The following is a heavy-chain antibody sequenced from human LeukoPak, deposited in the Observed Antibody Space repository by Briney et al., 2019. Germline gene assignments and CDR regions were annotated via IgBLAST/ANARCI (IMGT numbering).Heavy chain of an antibody. CDR2: IYFSGST. CDR1: GGSLSRGGNY. CDR3: ARHRYSDGGYLN. V-gene: IGHV4-31*03. D-gene: IGHD2-21*01. Sequence: PSQTLSLTCTVSGGSLSRGGNYWTWIRQHPGKGLEWIGNIYFSGSTYYNPSLQSRVSISVDTSKNQFSLKLSSVTAADTAVYYCARHRYSDGGYLNWGQGTLVTVSS. J-gene: IGHJ4*02.